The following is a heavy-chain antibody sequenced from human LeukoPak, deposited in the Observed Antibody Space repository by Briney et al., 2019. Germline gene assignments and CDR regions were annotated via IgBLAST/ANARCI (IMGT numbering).Heavy chain of an antibody. CDR2: INHSGST. J-gene: IGHJ4*02. Sequence: PSETLSLTCAVYGGSFSGHFWTWIRQPPGKGLEWIGEINHSGSTNYNPSLKSRVTISVDTSKKQFSLKLSSVTAADTAVYYCARGGWGPLDYWGQGTLVTVSS. D-gene: IGHD3-16*01. CDR1: GGSFSGHF. V-gene: IGHV4-34*01. CDR3: ARGGWGPLDY.